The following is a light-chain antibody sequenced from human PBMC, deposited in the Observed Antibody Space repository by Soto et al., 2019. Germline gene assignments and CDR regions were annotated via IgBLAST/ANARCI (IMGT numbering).Light chain of an antibody. Sequence: DIVMTQSPDSLAVSLGERATINCKSSQSVLYSSNNKNYLAWYQQKPGQPPKLLIYWASTRESGVPDRFSGSGSRTDFTLTISSRQAEDVAVYYCQQYYSTLLTFGGGTKVEIK. V-gene: IGKV4-1*01. J-gene: IGKJ4*01. CDR1: QSVLYSSNNKNY. CDR2: WAS. CDR3: QQYYSTLLT.